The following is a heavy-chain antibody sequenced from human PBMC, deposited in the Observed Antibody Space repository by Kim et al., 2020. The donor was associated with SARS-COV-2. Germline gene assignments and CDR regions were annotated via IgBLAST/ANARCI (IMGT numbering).Heavy chain of an antibody. V-gene: IGHV4-31*03. J-gene: IGHJ4*02. CDR3: ARSTVATTFDY. CDR1: GGSISSGGYY. CDR2: IYYSGST. Sequence: SETLSLTCTVSGGSISSGGYYWSWIRQHPGKGLEWIGYIYYSGSTYYNPSLKSRVTISVDTSKNQFSLKLSSVTAADTAVYYCARSTVATTFDYWGQGTLVTVSS. D-gene: IGHD5-12*01.